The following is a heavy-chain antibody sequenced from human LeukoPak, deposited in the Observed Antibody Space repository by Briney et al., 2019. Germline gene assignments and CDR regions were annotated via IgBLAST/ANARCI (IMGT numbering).Heavy chain of an antibody. CDR3: ARHFTYYYDSSGYPRDAFDI. D-gene: IGHD3-22*01. CDR1: GGSISGYY. Sequence: SETLSLTCTVSGGSISGYYWSWIRQSPGKGLVWIGYMYYSGSTNYNPSLESRITISIDTSNNQFSLTLSSVTAADTALYYCARHFTYYYDSSGYPRDAFDIWGQGTMVTVSS. CDR2: MYYSGST. J-gene: IGHJ3*02. V-gene: IGHV4-59*08.